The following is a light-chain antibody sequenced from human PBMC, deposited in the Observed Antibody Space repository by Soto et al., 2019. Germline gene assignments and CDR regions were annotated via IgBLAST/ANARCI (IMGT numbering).Light chain of an antibody. Sequence: QSALTQPASVSGSPGQSITISCTGTSSDVGGYNNVSWYQQHPGKAPELMIYEVSNRPSGVSNRFSGSKSGNTASLTISGLQAEDEADYYCSSYTSGTTWVFGGGTKLTVL. CDR2: EVS. J-gene: IGLJ3*02. CDR3: SSYTSGTTWV. V-gene: IGLV2-14*01. CDR1: SSDVGGYNN.